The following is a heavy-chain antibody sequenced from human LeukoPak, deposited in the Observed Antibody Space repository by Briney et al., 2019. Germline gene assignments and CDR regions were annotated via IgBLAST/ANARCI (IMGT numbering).Heavy chain of an antibody. CDR1: GGSISSGSYY. V-gene: IGHV4-61*02. CDR3: ARYCSSTSCYRDY. J-gene: IGHJ4*02. D-gene: IGHD2-2*02. Sequence: SQTPSLTCTVSGGSISSGSYYWSWIRQPAGKGLEWIGRIYTSGSTNYNPSLKSRVTISVDTSKNQFSLKLSSVTAADTAVYYCARYCSSTSCYRDYWGQGTLVTVSS. CDR2: IYTSGST.